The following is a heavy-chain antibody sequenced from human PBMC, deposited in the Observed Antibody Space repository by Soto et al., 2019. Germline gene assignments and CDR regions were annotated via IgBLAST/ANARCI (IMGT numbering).Heavy chain of an antibody. CDR2: INHSGST. J-gene: IGHJ3*02. CDR1: GGSFSGYY. D-gene: IGHD3-16*02. Sequence: SETLSLTCAVYGGSFSGYYWSWVRQPPGKGLEWIGEINHSGSTNYNPSLKSRVTISVDTSKNQFSLKLSSVTAADTAVYYCARSLQYYDYIWGSYRYPDAFDIWGQGTMVTVS. V-gene: IGHV4-34*01. CDR3: ARSLQYYDYIWGSYRYPDAFDI.